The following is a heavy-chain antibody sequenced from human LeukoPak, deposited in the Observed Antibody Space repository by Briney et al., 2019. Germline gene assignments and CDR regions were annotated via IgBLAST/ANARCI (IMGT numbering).Heavy chain of an antibody. J-gene: IGHJ4*02. V-gene: IGHV3-33*08. CDR3: ARAGIVNALDY. CDR2: IWYDGSNT. CDR1: GFTFSTYA. Sequence: GGSLRLSCAASGFTFSTYAMSWVRQAPGKGLEWLAIIWYDGSNTYFAESVMGRFSISKDNFKNTVYLQMNSLKIEDTGVYYCARAGIVNALDYWGQGAQVTVSS. D-gene: IGHD2/OR15-2a*01.